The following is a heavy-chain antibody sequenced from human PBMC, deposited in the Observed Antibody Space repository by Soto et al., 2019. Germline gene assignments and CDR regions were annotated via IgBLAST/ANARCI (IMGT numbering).Heavy chain of an antibody. J-gene: IGHJ4*02. CDR2: IHDNGDT. Sequence: QVQLQESGPGLVKPSETLSLTCTVSGGSIWSWIRQPPGKGLEWIGYIHDNGDTNYNPSLESRVTISVDTSRNQFSLRLRSESTADTAVYYCASMLGGRLLFDYWGQGILVTVSS. CDR3: ASMLGGRLLFDY. CDR1: GGSI. D-gene: IGHD3-10*02. V-gene: IGHV4-59*01.